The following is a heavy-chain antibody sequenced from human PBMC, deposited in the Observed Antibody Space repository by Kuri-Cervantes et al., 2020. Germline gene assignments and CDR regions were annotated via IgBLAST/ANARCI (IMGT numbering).Heavy chain of an antibody. CDR1: GGSISSSSYY. V-gene: IGHV3-66*01. J-gene: IGHJ6*02. CDR2: IYSGGST. Sequence: ETLSLTCTVSGGSISSSSYYWGWIRQPPGKGLEWVSVIYSGGSTYYADSVKGRFTISRDNSKNTLYLQMNSLRAEDTAVYYCARGGGALTTEDGMDVWGQGTTVTVSS. CDR3: ARGGGALTTEDGMDV. D-gene: IGHD4-11*01.